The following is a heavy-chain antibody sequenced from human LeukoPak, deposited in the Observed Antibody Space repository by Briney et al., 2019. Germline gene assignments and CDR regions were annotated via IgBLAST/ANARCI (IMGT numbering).Heavy chain of an antibody. Sequence: GSLRLSCTASGLAFSSYAMNWVRQAPGKGLEWVSGISASGGAPYYADSVKGRFTISRDNSKNTLYLQMNSLRGEDTAVYYRAKVWECTSCPCDYWGQGTLVTVSS. J-gene: IGHJ4*02. CDR1: GLAFSSYA. V-gene: IGHV3-23*01. D-gene: IGHD2-2*01. CDR2: ISASGGAP. CDR3: AKVWECTSCPCDY.